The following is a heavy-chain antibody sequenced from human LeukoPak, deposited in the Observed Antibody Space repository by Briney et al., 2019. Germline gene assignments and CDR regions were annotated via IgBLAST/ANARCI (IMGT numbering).Heavy chain of an antibody. D-gene: IGHD6-19*01. CDR3: ARDRDSSGWHVADY. Sequence: ASVKVSCKASGYTFRSYDITWVRQAPGQGLEWMGWISPNNGNTNYAQKFQGRVTMITDTPTSTAYMEMRSLRSDDTAVYYCARDRDSSGWHVADYWGQGTLVTVSS. V-gene: IGHV1-18*01. CDR2: ISPNNGNT. J-gene: IGHJ4*02. CDR1: GYTFRSYD.